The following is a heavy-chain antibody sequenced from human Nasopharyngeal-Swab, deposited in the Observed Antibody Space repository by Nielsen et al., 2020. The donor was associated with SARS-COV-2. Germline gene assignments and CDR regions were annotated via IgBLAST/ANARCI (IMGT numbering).Heavy chain of an antibody. J-gene: IGHJ6*02. V-gene: IGHV3-7*05. Sequence: GESLKISCVGSGIDFSGFWMNWVRQAPGKGLEWVANINENASKRNYVDSVRGRFTISRDDAKNVGYLEMSSLRADDAAVYYCGRAMDVWGQGTTVTVSS. CDR2: INENASKR. CDR1: GIDFSGFW. CDR3: GRAMDV.